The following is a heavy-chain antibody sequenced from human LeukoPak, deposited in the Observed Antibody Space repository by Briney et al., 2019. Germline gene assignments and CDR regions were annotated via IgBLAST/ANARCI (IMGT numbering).Heavy chain of an antibody. CDR3: ARTQDAATFDY. D-gene: IGHD6-25*01. V-gene: IGHV4-30-4*01. Sequence: NPSETLSLTCTVSGGSISSGNYYWSWIRQPPGKGLEWIGYIYFNGNTYYNPSLTSRVTMSVDTSTNQFSLKLSSVTAADTAVYYCARTQDAATFDYWGQGTLVTVSS. CDR2: IYFNGNT. J-gene: IGHJ4*02. CDR1: GGSISSGNYY.